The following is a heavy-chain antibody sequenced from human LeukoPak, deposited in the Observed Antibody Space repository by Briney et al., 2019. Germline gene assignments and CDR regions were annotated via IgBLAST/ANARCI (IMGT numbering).Heavy chain of an antibody. J-gene: IGHJ6*02. CDR3: ATRYCTNGVCHYYYGMDV. CDR2: FDPEDGET. CDR1: GYTLTELS. V-gene: IGHV1-24*01. D-gene: IGHD2-8*01. Sequence: ASVTVSCTVSGYTLTELSMHWVRQAPGKGLEWMGGFDPEDGETIYAQKFQGRVTMTEDTSTDTAYMELSSLRSEDTAVYYCATRYCTNGVCHYYYGMDVWGQGTTVTVSS.